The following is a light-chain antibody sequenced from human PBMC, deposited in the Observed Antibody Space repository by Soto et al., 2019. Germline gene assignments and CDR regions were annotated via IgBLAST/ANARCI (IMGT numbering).Light chain of an antibody. CDR2: DAC. V-gene: IGKV3-11*01. Sequence: EIVLTQSPASLCLSPGERATLSCRSSQSVSSYLAWYQQKPGQAPRLIIYDACNRATGIPDRFSGSGSGTDFTLTISRLEPEDFAVYYCQKRSNWPPWTFGKGTTGDIK. CDR3: QKRSNWPPWT. CDR1: QSVSSY. J-gene: IGKJ1*01.